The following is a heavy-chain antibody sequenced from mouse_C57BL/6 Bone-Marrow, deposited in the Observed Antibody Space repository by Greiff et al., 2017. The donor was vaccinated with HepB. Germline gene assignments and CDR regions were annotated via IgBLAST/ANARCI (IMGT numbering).Heavy chain of an antibody. V-gene: IGHV3-6*01. CDR2: ISYDGSN. Sequence: VQLQQSGPGLVKPSQSLSLTCSVTGYSITSGYYWNWIRQFPGNKLEWMGYISYDGSNNYNPSLKNRISITRDTSKNQFFLKLNSVTTEDTATYYCARDRYGNYVYFDVWGTGTTVTVSS. CDR3: ARDRYGNYVYFDV. J-gene: IGHJ1*03. CDR1: GYSITSGYY. D-gene: IGHD2-10*02.